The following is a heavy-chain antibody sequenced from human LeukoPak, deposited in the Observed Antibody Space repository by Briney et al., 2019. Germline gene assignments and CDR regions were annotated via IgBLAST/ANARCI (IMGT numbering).Heavy chain of an antibody. D-gene: IGHD2-2*01. CDR1: GFTFSSYS. CDR2: ISSISSYI. Sequence: GGSLRLSCAASGFTFSSYSMNWVRRAPGKGLEWVSSISSISSYIYYADSVKVQFTISRDNAKNSLYLQMNSLRAAHTAVYYCARDEGAGYCSSTSCYSVGMDVWGQGTTVTVSS. CDR3: ARDEGAGYCSSTSCYSVGMDV. V-gene: IGHV3-21*01. J-gene: IGHJ6*02.